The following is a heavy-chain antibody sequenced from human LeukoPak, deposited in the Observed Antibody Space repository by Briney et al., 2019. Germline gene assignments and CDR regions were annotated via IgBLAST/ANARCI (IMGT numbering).Heavy chain of an antibody. V-gene: IGHV3-48*01. CDR2: ISSSSGTI. Sequence: GGSLRLSCAVSGFTFSSYSMNWVRQAPGKGLEWVSYISSSSGTIYYADSVKGRFTVSRDNAKNSLYLQMDSLGVEDTAVYYCGRAFPPLRTSSAGDLWGQGTLVIVSS. D-gene: IGHD3-16*01. CDR3: GRAFPPLRTSSAGDL. J-gene: IGHJ1*01. CDR1: GFTFSSYS.